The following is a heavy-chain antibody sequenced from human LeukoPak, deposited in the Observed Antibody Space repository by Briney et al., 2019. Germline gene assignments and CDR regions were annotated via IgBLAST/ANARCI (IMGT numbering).Heavy chain of an antibody. V-gene: IGHV3-66*01. CDR2: IYSGGST. CDR3: ARESLDE. CDR1: GFNISNNY. J-gene: IGHJ4*02. D-gene: IGHD6-6*01. Sequence: PGGSLRLSCAASGFNISNNYMTWVRQTPGKGLEWVSVIYSGGSTYYADSVKGRFTISRDNSRNTLYLQMNNLRAEDTAVYYCARESLDEWGQGTLVTVSS.